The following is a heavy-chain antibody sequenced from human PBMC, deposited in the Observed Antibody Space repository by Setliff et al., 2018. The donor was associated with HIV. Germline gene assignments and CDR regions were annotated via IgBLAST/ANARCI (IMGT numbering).Heavy chain of an antibody. J-gene: IGHJ6*03. Sequence: PSETLSLTCAVSGYSIRSGYYWGWIRQPPGKRLEWLGSIYDSGSTSYNPSLSSRLTISVDTSKNQVSLRLSSVTAADTAVYYCAGHRDPPGSRWIYYYYYMDLWGEGTTVTVSS. D-gene: IGHD6-13*01. CDR1: GYSIRSGYY. CDR2: IYDSGST. CDR3: AGHRDPPGSRWIYYYYYMDL. V-gene: IGHV4-38-2*01.